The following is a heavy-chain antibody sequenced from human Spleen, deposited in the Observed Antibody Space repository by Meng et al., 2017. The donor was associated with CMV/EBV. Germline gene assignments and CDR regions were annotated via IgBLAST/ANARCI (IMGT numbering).Heavy chain of an antibody. Sequence: SETLSLTCTVSGGSISSSSYYWGWIRQSPGKRLEWIGNIYYNGSTYCNPSLRSRVAISVDTSKNQFSLKLSSVTAADTAVYYCARGSAARLYSAYYYYGMDVWGQGTTVTVSS. J-gene: IGHJ6*02. D-gene: IGHD6-6*01. V-gene: IGHV4-39*07. CDR2: IYYNGST. CDR3: ARGSAARLYSAYYYYGMDV. CDR1: GGSISSSSYY.